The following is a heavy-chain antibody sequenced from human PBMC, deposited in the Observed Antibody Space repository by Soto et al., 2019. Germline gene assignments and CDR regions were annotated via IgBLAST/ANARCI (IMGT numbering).Heavy chain of an antibody. D-gene: IGHD3-9*01. Sequence: PSETLSLTCSVSGGSISSGGYYWSWIRQHPGKGLEWIGYIYYSGSTYYNPSLKSRVTISVDTSKNQFSLKLSSVTAADTAVYYCAREEILTGYYTGAFDIWGQGTMVTVSS. CDR2: IYYSGST. J-gene: IGHJ3*02. V-gene: IGHV4-31*03. CDR1: GGSISSGGYY. CDR3: AREEILTGYYTGAFDI.